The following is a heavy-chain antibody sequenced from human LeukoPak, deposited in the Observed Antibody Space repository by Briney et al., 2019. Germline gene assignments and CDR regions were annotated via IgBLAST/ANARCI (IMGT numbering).Heavy chain of an antibody. CDR3: ARDSARGYSYGYNAFDI. Sequence: ASVKVSCKASGYIFRNYGIGWVRQAPRQGLEWMGWITAGNGNTNYAQKVQGRVTMTTDTSTSTAYMELRSLRSDDTAVYFCARDSARGYSYGYNAFDIWGQGTMVTVSS. CDR1: GYIFRNYG. D-gene: IGHD5-18*01. V-gene: IGHV1-18*01. J-gene: IGHJ3*02. CDR2: ITAGNGNT.